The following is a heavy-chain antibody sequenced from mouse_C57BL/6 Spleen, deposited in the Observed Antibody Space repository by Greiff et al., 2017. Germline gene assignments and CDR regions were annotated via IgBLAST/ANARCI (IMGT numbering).Heavy chain of an antibody. Sequence: VQLQQPGAELVRPGTSVKLSCKASGYTFTSYWMHWVKQRPGQGLEWIGVIDPSDSYTNYNQKFKGKATLTVDTSSSTAYMQLSSLTSEDSAVYYCARGDYGNYLYYFDYWGQGTTLTVSS. CDR3: ARGDYGNYLYYFDY. V-gene: IGHV1-59*01. CDR2: IDPSDSYT. J-gene: IGHJ2*01. D-gene: IGHD2-1*01. CDR1: GYTFTSYW.